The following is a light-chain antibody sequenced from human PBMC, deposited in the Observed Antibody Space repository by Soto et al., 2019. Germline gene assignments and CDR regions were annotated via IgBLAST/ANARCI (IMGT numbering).Light chain of an antibody. J-gene: IGLJ1*01. V-gene: IGLV2-14*01. Sequence: QSVLAQPASVSGSPGRSITISCTGTSSDVGDYNYVSWYQQHPGKAPKLMIYEVNNRPSGVSNRFSGSKSGNTASLTISGLQAEDEADYYCSSYTSSSTLVFGTGTKATVL. CDR3: SSYTSSSTLV. CDR2: EVN. CDR1: SSDVGDYNY.